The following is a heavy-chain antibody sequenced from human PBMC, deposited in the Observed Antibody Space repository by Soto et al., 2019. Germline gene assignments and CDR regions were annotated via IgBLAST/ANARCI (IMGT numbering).Heavy chain of an antibody. Sequence: EVQLVESGGGWVQPGRSLRLSCASSGFTFENYAMHWVRQGPGKGLEWVAGISWKSGSIGYADSVRGRFTISRDNAKNSLYLQMNSLRPEATALYYCAKDKVYSNYQYYFASWGQGTLVTVSS. J-gene: IGHJ4*02. V-gene: IGHV3-9*01. D-gene: IGHD4-4*01. CDR1: GFTFENYA. CDR3: AKDKVYSNYQYYFAS. CDR2: ISWKSGSI.